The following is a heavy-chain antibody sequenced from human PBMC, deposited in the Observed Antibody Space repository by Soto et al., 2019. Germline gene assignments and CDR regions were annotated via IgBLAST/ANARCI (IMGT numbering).Heavy chain of an antibody. Sequence: RASVKVSCKASGYTFTSYDINWVRQATGQGLEWMGWMNPNSGNTGYAQKFQGRVTMTRNTSISTAYMELSSLRSEDTAVYYCARLGGLLSYYGMDVWGQGTTVTVSS. CDR1: GYTFTSYD. CDR3: ARLGGLLSYYGMDV. V-gene: IGHV1-8*01. J-gene: IGHJ6*02. CDR2: MNPNSGNT. D-gene: IGHD2-21*02.